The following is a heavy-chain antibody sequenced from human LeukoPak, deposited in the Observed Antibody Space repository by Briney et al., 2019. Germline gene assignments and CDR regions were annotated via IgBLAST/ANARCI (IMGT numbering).Heavy chain of an antibody. J-gene: IGHJ4*02. CDR3: AKRDDYTMYGLDY. Sequence: GGSLRLSCAASGFTFSSYWMSWVRQAPGKGLEWVANIKQDGSEKYYVDSVKGRFTISRDNSKNTLYLQMNSLRPEDTAVYYCAKRDDYTMYGLDYWGQGALVTVSS. D-gene: IGHD3-10*02. CDR1: GFTFSSYW. V-gene: IGHV3-7*01. CDR2: IKQDGSEK.